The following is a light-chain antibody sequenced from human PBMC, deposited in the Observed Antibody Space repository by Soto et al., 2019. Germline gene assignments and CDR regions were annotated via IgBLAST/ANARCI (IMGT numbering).Light chain of an antibody. CDR3: SSFTSSLTLV. CDR2: EVS. V-gene: IGLV2-14*01. Sequence: QSVLTQPASVSGSPGQSIAISCTGTSSDIGAYNYVSWYQHHPGKAPKLMIYEVSNRPSWVSNRFSGSKSGNSASLTISGLQADDEADYYCSSFTSSLTLVFGGGTKVTVL. CDR1: SSDIGAYNY. J-gene: IGLJ2*01.